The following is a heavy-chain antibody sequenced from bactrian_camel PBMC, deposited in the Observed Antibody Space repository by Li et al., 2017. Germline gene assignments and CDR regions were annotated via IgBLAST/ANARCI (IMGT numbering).Heavy chain of an antibody. D-gene: IGHD6*01. CDR1: GSQKSRKY. CDR2: IDTGDTT. Sequence: VQLVESGGGSVQAGGSLRLSCAASGSQKSRKYVAWFRQVPGKEREGVATIDTGDTTNHAGSVKGRFTISKDNAKNTLYLQMNDLKPEDTAMYYCAAKGRPGGWCRQVQGLDPSRGTDYNYWGQGTQVTVS. V-gene: IGHV3S53*01. CDR3: AAKGRPGGWCRQVQGLDPSRGTDYNY. J-gene: IGHJ4*01.